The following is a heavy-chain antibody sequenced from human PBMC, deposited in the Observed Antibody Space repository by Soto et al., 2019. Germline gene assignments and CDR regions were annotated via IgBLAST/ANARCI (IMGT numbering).Heavy chain of an antibody. V-gene: IGHV3-74*01. CDR2: IRSGGSGT. J-gene: IGHJ4*02. D-gene: IGHD1-1*01. CDR1: GLTFSEYW. CDR3: GRVDWNPGAD. Sequence: GGSLRLSCVASGLTFSEYWMHWVRQAPGKGLIWVSGIRSGGSGTDYADSVKGRFTISRDNAKNTLYLQMNDLRAEDTAVYYCGRVDWNPGADWGQGTLVTVSS.